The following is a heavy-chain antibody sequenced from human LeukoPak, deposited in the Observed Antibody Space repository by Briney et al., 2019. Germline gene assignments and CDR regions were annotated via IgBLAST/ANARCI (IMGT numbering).Heavy chain of an antibody. V-gene: IGHV4-59*01. CDR1: GGSISSYY. J-gene: IGHJ4*02. CDR3: ARDGSAAGMDY. D-gene: IGHD6-13*01. Sequence: SETLSLTCIVSGGSISSYYWSWIRQPPGKGLEWIGYIYYSGSTNYNPSLKSRVTISVDTSNNQFSLKLSSVTAADTAVYYCARDGSAAGMDYWGQGTLVTVSS. CDR2: IYYSGST.